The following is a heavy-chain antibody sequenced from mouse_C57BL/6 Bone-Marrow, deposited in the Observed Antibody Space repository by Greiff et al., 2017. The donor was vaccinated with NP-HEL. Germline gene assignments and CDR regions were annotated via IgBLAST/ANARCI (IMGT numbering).Heavy chain of an antibody. J-gene: IGHJ3*01. V-gene: IGHV1-26*01. CDR1: GYTFTDYY. Sequence: EVQLQQSGPELVKPGASVKISCKASGYTFTDYYMNWVKQSHGKSLEWIGDINPNNGGTSYNQKFKGKATLTVDKSSSTAYIELRSLTSEDSAVYYCARTDPFAYWGQGTLVTVSA. CDR3: ARTDPFAY. CDR2: INPNNGGT.